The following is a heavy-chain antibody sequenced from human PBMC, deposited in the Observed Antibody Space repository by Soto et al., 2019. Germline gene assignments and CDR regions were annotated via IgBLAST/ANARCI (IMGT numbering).Heavy chain of an antibody. V-gene: IGHV4-59*08. CDR3: AGHYPGGNEWDYFDY. Sequence: SETLSLTCTVSGGSISSYYWGWIRQPPGKGLEWIGYIFYSGITNYNPSLESRVTISVDTSKNQFSLKVNSVTAADTAVYYCAGHYPGGNEWDYFDYWGQGTLVTVSS. J-gene: IGHJ4*02. CDR1: GGSISSYY. D-gene: IGHD1-1*01. CDR2: IFYSGIT.